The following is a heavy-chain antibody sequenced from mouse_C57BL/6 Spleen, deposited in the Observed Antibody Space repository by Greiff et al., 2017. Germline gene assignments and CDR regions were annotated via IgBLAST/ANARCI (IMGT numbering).Heavy chain of an antibody. CDR1: GFTFSDYY. CDR2: ISNGGGST. CDR3: ARQGDGYYWFAY. J-gene: IGHJ3*01. Sequence: EVHLVESGGGLVQPGGSLKLSCAASGFTFSDYYMYWVRQTPEKRLEWVAYISNGGGSTYYPDTVKGRFTISRDNAKNTLYLQMSRLKSEDTAMYYCARQGDGYYWFAYWGQGTLVTVSA. V-gene: IGHV5-12*01. D-gene: IGHD2-3*01.